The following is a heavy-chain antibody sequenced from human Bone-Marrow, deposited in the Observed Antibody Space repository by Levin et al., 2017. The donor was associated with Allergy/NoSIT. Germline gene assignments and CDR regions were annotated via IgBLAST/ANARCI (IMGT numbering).Heavy chain of an antibody. V-gene: IGHV1-8*01. CDR2: MNPNSGNT. CDR1: GYTFTSYD. J-gene: IGHJ2*01. D-gene: IGHD3-3*01. CDR3: ARSVDYDFWSGYYIIGGKDWYFDL. Sequence: GASVKVSCKASGYTFTSYDINWVRQATGQGLEWMGWMNPNSGNTGYAQKFQGRVTMTRNTSISTAYMELSSLRSEDTAVYYCARSVDYDFWSGYYIIGGKDWYFDLWGRGTLVTVSS.